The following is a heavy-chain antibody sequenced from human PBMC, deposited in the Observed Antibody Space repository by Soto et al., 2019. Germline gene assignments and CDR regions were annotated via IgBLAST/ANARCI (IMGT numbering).Heavy chain of an antibody. D-gene: IGHD3-22*01. CDR3: ALRSMAVVPEY. V-gene: IGHV4-59*01. J-gene: IGHJ4*02. CDR2: LYYGRST. Sequence: TSETLSLTCTVSGGSISSYYWSWIRQPPGKGLEWIGYLYYGRSTNYNPSLKSRVTLSVDTSTNQCSLTLSSMTAADTAVYYCALRSMAVVPEYWGQGTLVTSPQ. CDR1: GGSISSYY.